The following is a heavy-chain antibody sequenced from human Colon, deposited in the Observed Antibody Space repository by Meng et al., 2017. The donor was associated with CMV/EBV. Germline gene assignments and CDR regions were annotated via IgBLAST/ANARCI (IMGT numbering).Heavy chain of an antibody. J-gene: IGHJ4*02. CDR2: IYSGGST. V-gene: IGHV3-53*01. D-gene: IGHD1-26*01. CDR3: ARRSGSYLDY. CDR1: GFTVSSNY. Sequence: GESLKISCAASGFTVSSNYMSWVRQAPGKGLEWVSVIYSGGSTYYADSVKGRFTISRDNSKNTLYLQMNSLRAEDTAVYYCARRSGSYLDYWGQVTLVTVSS.